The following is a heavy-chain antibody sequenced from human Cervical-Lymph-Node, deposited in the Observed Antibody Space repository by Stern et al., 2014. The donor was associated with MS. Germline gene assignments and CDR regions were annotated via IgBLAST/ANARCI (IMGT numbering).Heavy chain of an antibody. J-gene: IGHJ4*02. D-gene: IGHD5-18*01. CDR1: GFTFSSYA. V-gene: IGHV3-64D*06. Sequence: EVQLVQSGGGLVQPGGSLRLSCSASGFTFSSYAMHWVRQAPGKGLEYVSAISSNGGSTYYADSVKGRFTISRDNSKNTLYLQMSSLRAEDTAVYYCVKDPRSYSMAPQFDYWGQGTLVTVSS. CDR3: VKDPRSYSMAPQFDY. CDR2: ISSNGGST.